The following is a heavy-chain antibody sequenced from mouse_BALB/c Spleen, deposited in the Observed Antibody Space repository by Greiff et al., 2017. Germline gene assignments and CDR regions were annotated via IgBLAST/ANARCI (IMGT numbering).Heavy chain of an antibody. J-gene: IGHJ4*01. D-gene: IGHD2-4*01. CDR1: GYTFTDYY. Sequence: VQLQQSGPELVKPGASVKMSCKASGYTFTDYYMKWVKQSLGKSLEWIGDINPNNGGTSYNQKFKGKATLTVDKSSSTAYMQLNSLTSEDSAVYYCARSPYYDYDDGYAMDYWGQGTSVTVSS. V-gene: IGHV1-26*01. CDR2: INPNNGGT. CDR3: ARSPYYDYDDGYAMDY.